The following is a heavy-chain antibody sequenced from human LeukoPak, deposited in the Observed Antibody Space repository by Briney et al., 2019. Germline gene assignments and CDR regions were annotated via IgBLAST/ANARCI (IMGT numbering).Heavy chain of an antibody. CDR3: ARLSSIANIAARGRTWFDT. D-gene: IGHD6-6*01. J-gene: IGHJ5*02. Sequence: SETLSLTCTVSGDSISSYHWNWIRQPPGKGLEWIGSIYYSGSTYYNPSLKSRVTISVDKSKTQFSLKLSSVTAEDTAVYYCARLSSIANIAARGRTWFDTWGQGSLVTVSS. CDR2: IYYSGST. CDR1: GDSISSYH. V-gene: IGHV4-59*01.